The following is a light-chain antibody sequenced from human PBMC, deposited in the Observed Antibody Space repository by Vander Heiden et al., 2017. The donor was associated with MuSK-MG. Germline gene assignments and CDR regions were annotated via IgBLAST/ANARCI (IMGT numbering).Light chain of an antibody. CDR2: SNN. CDR1: SSHIGSNT. V-gene: IGLV1-44*01. CDR3: AAWDDSLNGWV. J-gene: IGLJ3*02. Sequence: PGQRVTISCSGSSSHIGSNTVNWYQQLPGTAPKLLIYSNNQRPSGVPDRFSGSKSGTSASLAISGLQSEDEADYYCAAWDDSLNGWVFGGGTKLTVL.